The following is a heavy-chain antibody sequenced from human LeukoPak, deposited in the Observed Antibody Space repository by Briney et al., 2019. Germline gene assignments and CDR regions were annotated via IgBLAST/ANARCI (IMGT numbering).Heavy chain of an antibody. J-gene: IGHJ5*01. CDR1: GFTFSSYG. Sequence: GRSLRLSCAASGFTFSSYGMHWVRQAPGKGLEWVGFIRYDGNNKYYADSVKGRFTISRDNSKNTVYLQMNSLRGDDTAVYYCARDGGLYSVVRGADYNCFDSWGQGTLVTVSS. CDR3: ARDGGLYSVVRGADYNCFDS. V-gene: IGHV3-30*02. D-gene: IGHD3-10*01. CDR2: IRYDGNNK.